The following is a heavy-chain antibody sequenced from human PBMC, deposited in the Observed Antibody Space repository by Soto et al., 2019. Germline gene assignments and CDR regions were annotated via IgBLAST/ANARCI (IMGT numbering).Heavy chain of an antibody. CDR1: GGSFSGYY. Sequence: PSETLSLTCAVYGGSFSGYYWSWIRQPPWKGLEWIGEINHSGSTNYNPSLKSRVTISVDTSKNQFSLKLSSVTAADTAVYYCARRRWGSYRGTSDFDYWGQGTLVTVSS. CDR2: INHSGST. J-gene: IGHJ4*02. CDR3: ARRRWGSYRGTSDFDY. V-gene: IGHV4-34*01. D-gene: IGHD3-16*02.